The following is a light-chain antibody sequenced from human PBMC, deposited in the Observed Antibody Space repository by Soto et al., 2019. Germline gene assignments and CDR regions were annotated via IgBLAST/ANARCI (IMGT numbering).Light chain of an antibody. J-gene: IGKJ3*01. V-gene: IGKV1-12*02. CDR2: ASS. CDR1: QGVGNW. CDR3: LQASSFAFS. Sequence: DIQMTQSPSYLSESVGDRVTITCRASQGVGNWVAWYQHRPGRVPKPLMYASSLERGVPSRFSGSGSGTDFTLTISGLQAEDVATYECLQASSFAFSFGPGTSVHVK.